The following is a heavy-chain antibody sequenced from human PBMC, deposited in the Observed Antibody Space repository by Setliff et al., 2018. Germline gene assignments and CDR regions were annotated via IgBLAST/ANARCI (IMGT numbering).Heavy chain of an antibody. J-gene: IGHJ4*02. CDR3: ARAGVAAAGRKGVFEY. CDR1: GYSFTSYY. V-gene: IGHV1-46*01. Sequence: VKVSCKASGYSFTSYYMYWVRQAPGQGLEWMGTINPGGGSASIVEQFQGRLTMTRDTSTSTIYMEFSSLRSDDTAVYYCARAGVAAAGRKGVFEYWGQGTLVTVS. CDR2: INPGGGSA. D-gene: IGHD6-13*01.